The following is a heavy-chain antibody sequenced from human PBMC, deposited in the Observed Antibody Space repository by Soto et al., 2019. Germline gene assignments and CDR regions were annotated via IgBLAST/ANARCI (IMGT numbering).Heavy chain of an antibody. J-gene: IGHJ4*02. D-gene: IGHD3-22*01. V-gene: IGHV3-23*01. CDR1: GFTFSSYA. CDR2: ISGSGGST. Sequence: GGSLRLSCAASGFTFSSYAMSWVRQAPGKELEWVSAISGSGGSTYYADSVKGRFTISRDNSKNTLYLQMNSLRAEDTAVYYCAKCPGYDSSGYHPNYFDYWGQGTLVTFSS. CDR3: AKCPGYDSSGYHPNYFDY.